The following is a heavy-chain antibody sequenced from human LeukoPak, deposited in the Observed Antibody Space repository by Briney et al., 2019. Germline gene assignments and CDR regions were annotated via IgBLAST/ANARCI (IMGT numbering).Heavy chain of an antibody. CDR1: GFTFSNAW. D-gene: IGHD3-10*01. Sequence: GGSLRLSCAASGFTFSNAWMGWVRQAPGQGLEWVAVISYDGSNQHYADSVKGRFTISRDNARKTVSLQMNNLRAEDTAVYYCAKGRHSVRGLQDAFDIWGQGTVVTVSS. V-gene: IGHV3-30*18. CDR3: AKGRHSVRGLQDAFDI. CDR2: ISYDGSNQ. J-gene: IGHJ3*02.